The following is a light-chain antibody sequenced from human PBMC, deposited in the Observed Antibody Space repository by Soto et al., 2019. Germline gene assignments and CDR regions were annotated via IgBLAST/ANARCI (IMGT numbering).Light chain of an antibody. V-gene: IGKV3-15*01. CDR2: GAS. CDR3: QQYSNWYT. CDR1: QSVSSS. Sequence: EIVMTQSPATLSVFPGERATLSCRASQSVSSSLAWYQQIPGQAPRLLIYGASTRATGIPARFSGSGTGTEFTLTISSLQSEDFAVYYCQQYSNWYTFDQGTKLEIK. J-gene: IGKJ2*01.